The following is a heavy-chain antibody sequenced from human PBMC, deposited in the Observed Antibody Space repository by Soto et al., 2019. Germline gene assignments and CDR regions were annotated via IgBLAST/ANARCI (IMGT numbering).Heavy chain of an antibody. CDR3: ARNLHATMVRGALPN. J-gene: IGHJ4*02. CDR1: GYTFTNYD. CDR2: MNPNRGNT. Sequence: QVQLVQSGAEVKKPGASVKVSCKTSGYTFTNYDITWVRQATGQGLEWVGWMNPNRGNTGYAQTFQGRVTMKRHTDIRTASLDLSRPRSAHTAVYYMARNLHATMVRGALPNWGQATLVTVSS. V-gene: IGHV1-8*01. D-gene: IGHD3-10*01.